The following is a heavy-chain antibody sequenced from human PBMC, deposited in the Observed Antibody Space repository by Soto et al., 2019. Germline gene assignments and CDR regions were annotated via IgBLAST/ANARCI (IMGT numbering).Heavy chain of an antibody. D-gene: IGHD1-26*01. CDR2: MDPKNGDT. V-gene: IGHV1-8*01. Sequence: QVRLVQSGAEVMKPGASMRVSCKASGNFFLAYNFNWVRQVPGQGLEWMGWMDPKNGDTDYSQKFQGRVSMTRNLSISTAYLELSRLRPDDTAVYYCARETAGGLSDLVTGSRVDYHYMALWGQGTTVIVSS. J-gene: IGHJ6*03. CDR3: ARETAGGLSDLVTGSRVDYHYMAL. CDR1: GNFFLAYN.